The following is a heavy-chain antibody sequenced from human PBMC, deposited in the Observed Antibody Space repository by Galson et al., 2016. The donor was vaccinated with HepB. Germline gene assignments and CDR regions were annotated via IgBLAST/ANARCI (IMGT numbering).Heavy chain of an antibody. D-gene: IGHD6-13*01. CDR2: MNPNSGDT. CDR3: ARSVRRWYKDY. J-gene: IGHJ4*02. CDR1: GYIFSSYY. V-gene: IGHV1-8*01. Sequence: SVKVSCKASGYIFSSYYINWVRQTTGQGLEWMGWMNPNSGDTGYAQKFQDRVTMTMNTSINTAYMELRSLIFEDTAVYFCARSVRRWYKDYWGQGTLVSVSS.